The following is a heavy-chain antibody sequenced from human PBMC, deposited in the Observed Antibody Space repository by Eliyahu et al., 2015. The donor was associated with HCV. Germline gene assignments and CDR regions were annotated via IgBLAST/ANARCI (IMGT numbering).Heavy chain of an antibody. CDR2: INSDGSST. CDR1: GFTFRSYX. D-gene: IGHD1-1*01. CDR3: ARDTPTKRYGNYYYYGMDV. J-gene: IGHJ6*02. V-gene: IGHV3-74*01. Sequence: EVQLVESGGGLVQPGGSLRLSXAASGFTFRSYXXHWVRQAPGKRLVWVSRINSDGSSTSYADSVKGRFTISRDNAKNTLYLQMNSLRAEDTAVYYCARDTPTKRYGNYYYYGMDVWGQGTTVTVSS.